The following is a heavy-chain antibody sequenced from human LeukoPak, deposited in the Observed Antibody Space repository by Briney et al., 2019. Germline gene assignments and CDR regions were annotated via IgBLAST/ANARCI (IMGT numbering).Heavy chain of an antibody. CDR2: IYRTGTT. CDR3: ARDGYNPVAFDI. D-gene: IGHD5-24*01. Sequence: SETLSLTCTVSGYSISSGYYWGWIRQPPGKGLEWIGNIYRTGTTFYNPSLQSRVSMSVDTSKNTFSLNLKSVTAADTAVYYCARDGYNPVAFDIWGQGTVVTVSS. CDR1: GYSISSGYY. J-gene: IGHJ3*02. V-gene: IGHV4-38-2*02.